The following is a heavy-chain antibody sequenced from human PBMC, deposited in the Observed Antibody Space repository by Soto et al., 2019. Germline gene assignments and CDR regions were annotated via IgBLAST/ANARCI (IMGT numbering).Heavy chain of an antibody. CDR3: ARDVGLQHDTGYYDFWSGKKNWLDP. CDR1: GGSISGHY. CDR2: ISYSGST. D-gene: IGHD3-3*01. J-gene: IGHJ5*02. V-gene: IGHV4-59*11. Sequence: SETLSLTCTVSGGSISGHYWSWIRQPPGKGLQYIGYISYSGSTNYNPSLKSRVTISVDTSNNQFSLRLSSVTAADTAVYYCARDVGLQHDTGYYDFWSGKKNWLDPWGQGILVTVSS.